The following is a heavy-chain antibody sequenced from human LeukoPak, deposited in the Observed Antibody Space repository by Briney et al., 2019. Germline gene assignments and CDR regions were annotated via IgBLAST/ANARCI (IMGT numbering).Heavy chain of an antibody. CDR1: GYTFINND. CDR2: IDPKNGNR. Sequence: ASVKVSCKASGYTFINNDINWVRQAPGQGLEWMAWIDPKNGNRGYAQNFQGRVTMTTDISINTAYLELSSLRSGDTAVYYCARSHTQKEFCGDDRCYPTVWWFDPWGQGTLVTVSS. CDR3: ARSHTQKEFCGDDRCYPTVWWFDP. V-gene: IGHV1-8*01. J-gene: IGHJ5*02. D-gene: IGHD2-21*01.